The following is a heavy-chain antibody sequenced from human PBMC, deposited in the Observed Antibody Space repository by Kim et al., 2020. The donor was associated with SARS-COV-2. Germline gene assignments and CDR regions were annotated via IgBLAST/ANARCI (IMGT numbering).Heavy chain of an antibody. Sequence: ASVKVSCRASGFAFINNAVHWVRQAPGQRLQWMGWINLGNGNTKSSQKFQGRVTISRDTSATTVYMDLSSLRSEDTAVYYCARAHDILNGYLWLPDYWGQGTPVTVSS. CDR3: ARAHDILNGYLWLPDY. CDR2: INLGNGNT. V-gene: IGHV1-3*01. D-gene: IGHD3-9*01. CDR1: GFAFINNA. J-gene: IGHJ4*02.